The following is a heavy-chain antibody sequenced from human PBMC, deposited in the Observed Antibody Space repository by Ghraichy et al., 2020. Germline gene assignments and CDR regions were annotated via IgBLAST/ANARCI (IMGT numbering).Heavy chain of an antibody. J-gene: IGHJ6*02. CDR3: ARVSGLYGMDV. V-gene: IGHV3-74*01. Sequence: GGSLRLSCTASGFTFSSYWMHWVRQAPEKGPVWVSRINSDGSSTSYADSAKGRFTISRDNAKNTLYLQMNSLRAEDTAVYYCARVSGLYGMDVWGQGTTVTVSS. CDR2: INSDGSST. CDR1: GFTFSSYW.